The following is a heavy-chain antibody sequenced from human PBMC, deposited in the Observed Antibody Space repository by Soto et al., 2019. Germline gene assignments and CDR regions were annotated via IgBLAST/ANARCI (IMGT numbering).Heavy chain of an antibody. CDR2: ISHYERIK. J-gene: IGHJ4*02. V-gene: IGHV3-30*13. CDR1: GFTFSDYV. CDR3: ARRLEGESSDLLDY. D-gene: IGHD3-22*01. Sequence: QVQLLESGGGVVQPGRSLRLSCAASGFTFSDYVMHWVRQVPGKGLEWGAIISHYERIKYYADSVKGRFTISRDNSNNRLYLQMDSLQTEDTALYYCARRLEGESSDLLDYWGQGNLVTVSS.